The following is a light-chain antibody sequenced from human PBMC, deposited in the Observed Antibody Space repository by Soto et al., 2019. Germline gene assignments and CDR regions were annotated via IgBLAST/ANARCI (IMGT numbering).Light chain of an antibody. CDR1: QHIRTF. CDR3: QRCYNAPLT. J-gene: IGKJ3*01. Sequence: DIQMTQSPSSLSASVGDRVTITCRASQHIRTFLNWYQHKPGKAPKLLIYAACSLQSGVPSTFSGNGSRTAFTLTISGLQPEDFAIYYCQRCYNAPLTVGPGTKVHIK. V-gene: IGKV1-39*01. CDR2: AAC.